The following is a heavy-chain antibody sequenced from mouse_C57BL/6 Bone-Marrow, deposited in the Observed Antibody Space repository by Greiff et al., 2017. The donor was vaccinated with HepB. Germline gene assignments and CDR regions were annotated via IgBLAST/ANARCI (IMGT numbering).Heavy chain of an antibody. CDR2: INPYNGGT. J-gene: IGHJ4*01. CDR1: GYTFTDYY. CDR3: ARGDGYYVEAMDY. Sequence: VQLKESGPVLVKPGASVKMSCKASGYTFTDYYMNWVKQSHGKSLEWIGVINPYNGGTSYNQKFKGKATLTVDKSSSTAYMELNSLTSEDSAVYYCARGDGYYVEAMDYWGQGTSVTVSS. D-gene: IGHD2-3*01. V-gene: IGHV1-19*01.